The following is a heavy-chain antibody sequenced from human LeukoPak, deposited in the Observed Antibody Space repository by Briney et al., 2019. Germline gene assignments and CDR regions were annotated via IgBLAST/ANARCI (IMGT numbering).Heavy chain of an antibody. CDR1: GFNFKNYW. Sequence: GGSLRLSCAASGFNFKNYWMHWVRQAPGKGLEWVAVVSKDGNTKYYADSVKGRFAISRDDSKNTVYLQMNSLRTEDTSVYYCARGIQPPKYYGSGSDTFDIWGQGTMVTVSS. V-gene: IGHV3-30*09. D-gene: IGHD3-10*01. CDR2: VSKDGNTK. CDR3: ARGIQPPKYYGSGSDTFDI. J-gene: IGHJ3*02.